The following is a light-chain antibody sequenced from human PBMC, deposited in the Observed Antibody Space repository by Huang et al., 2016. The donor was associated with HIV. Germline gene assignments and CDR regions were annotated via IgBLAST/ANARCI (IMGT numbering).Light chain of an antibody. CDR3: QQYGSSRT. CDR2: GAT. Sequence: EIVLPQSPGTLSLSPGERATPTCRASQSVSSSYLAWYQQKPGQAPRRLIYGATSRATGIPDRFSGRGAGTDFTLTISRLEAEDFAVYYCQQYGSSRTFGQGTKVEIK. J-gene: IGKJ1*01. V-gene: IGKV3-20*01. CDR1: QSVSSSY.